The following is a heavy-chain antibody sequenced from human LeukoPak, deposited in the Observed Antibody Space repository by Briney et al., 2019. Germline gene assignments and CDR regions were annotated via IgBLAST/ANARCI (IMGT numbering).Heavy chain of an antibody. D-gene: IGHD4-17*01. CDR1: GGSTSSSNW. CDR3: ARGGVDYGDYEESLYYYGMDV. V-gene: IGHV4-4*02. Sequence: SETLSLTCAVSGGSTSSSNWWSWVRQPPGKGLEWIGEIYHSGSTNYNPSLKSRVTISVDKSKNQFSLKLSSVTAADTAVYYCARGGVDYGDYEESLYYYGMDVWGQGTTVTVSS. J-gene: IGHJ6*02. CDR2: IYHSGST.